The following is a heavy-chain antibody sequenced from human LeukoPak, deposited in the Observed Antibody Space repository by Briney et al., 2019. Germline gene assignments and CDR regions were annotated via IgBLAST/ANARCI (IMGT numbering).Heavy chain of an antibody. CDR2: IKQDGSEK. Sequence: GGTLRLSCAAPGLTSSSYWMSWVRQAPGKGLEWVANIKQDGSEKHYVDSVTGRFTISRDNTKNSLYLQMNSLRADDTAVYYCARDLAGPPQEAFDIWGQGTMVTVSS. CDR3: ARDLAGPPQEAFDI. V-gene: IGHV3-7*01. J-gene: IGHJ3*02. CDR1: GLTSSSYW.